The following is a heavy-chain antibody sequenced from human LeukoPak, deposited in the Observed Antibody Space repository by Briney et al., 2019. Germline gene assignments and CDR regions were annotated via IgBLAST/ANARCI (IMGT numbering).Heavy chain of an antibody. CDR3: GKGDSCYCDSSGRLAGYFDL. D-gene: IGHD3-22*01. J-gene: IGHJ2*01. Sequence: PGGSLRLSCAASGFTFSSYAMSWVRQAPGKGLEWVSAISASGGSTYYADSVKGRFTISRDNSKNTLYLQMNSLTAEDTAVYYCGKGDSCYCDSSGRLAGYFDLWGRGSLVTVSS. V-gene: IGHV3-23*01. CDR1: GFTFSSYA. CDR2: ISASGGST.